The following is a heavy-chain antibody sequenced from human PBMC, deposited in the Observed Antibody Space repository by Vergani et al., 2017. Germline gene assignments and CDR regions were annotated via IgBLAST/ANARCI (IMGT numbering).Heavy chain of an antibody. D-gene: IGHD3-3*01. Sequence: QVQLVESGGGVVQPGRSLRLSCAASGFTFSSYGMHWVRQAPGKGLEWVAVIWYDGSNKYYADSVKGRFTISRDNSKNTLYLQMNSLRAEDTAVYYCAREQSYYDFWSGYAEANNNYAFDIWGQGTMVTVSS. V-gene: IGHV3-33*01. CDR3: AREQSYYDFWSGYAEANNNYAFDI. CDR1: GFTFSSYG. CDR2: IWYDGSNK. J-gene: IGHJ3*02.